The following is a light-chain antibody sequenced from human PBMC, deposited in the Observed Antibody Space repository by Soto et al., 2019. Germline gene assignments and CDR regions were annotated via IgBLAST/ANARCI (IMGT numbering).Light chain of an antibody. CDR2: ENN. CDR3: ATWDTSLSAGV. CDR1: GSNIENNF. J-gene: IGLJ1*01. V-gene: IGLV1-51*02. Sequence: QSVLTRPPSVCAAPGQKVTVSCSGSGSNIENNFVSWYRQLPGTAPKLLIYENNRRPSGIPDRFSGSKSGTSATLDIAGLETGDEADYYCATWDTSLSAGVFGPGTKVTVL.